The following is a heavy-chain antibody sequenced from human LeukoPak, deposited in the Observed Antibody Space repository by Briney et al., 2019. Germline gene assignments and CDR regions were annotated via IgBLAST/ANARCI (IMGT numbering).Heavy chain of an antibody. Sequence: SETLSLTCAVYGGSYSGYYWSWIRQPPGKGLEWIGEINHSGSTNYNPSLKSRVTISVDTSKNQFSLKLSSVTAADTAVYYCARDTWGSGWFDPWGQGTLVTVSS. CDR3: ARDTWGSGWFDP. CDR1: GGSYSGYY. D-gene: IGHD7-27*01. J-gene: IGHJ5*02. CDR2: INHSGST. V-gene: IGHV4-34*01.